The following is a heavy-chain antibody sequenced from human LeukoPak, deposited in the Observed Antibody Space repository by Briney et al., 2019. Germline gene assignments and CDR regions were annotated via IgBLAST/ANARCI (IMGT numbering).Heavy chain of an antibody. J-gene: IGHJ6*03. CDR2: IYPGDSDT. V-gene: IGHV5-51*01. D-gene: IGHD2-21*02. Sequence: GESLQISCKGSGYIFTSYWIGWGRQMRGKGLEGMGIIYPGDSDTRYSPSFRGQVTISADKSISTSYLQWSSLKASDTAMYYCARQSGDYSYYYYMDVWGKGTPVTISS. CDR3: ARQSGDYSYYYYMDV. CDR1: GYIFTSYW.